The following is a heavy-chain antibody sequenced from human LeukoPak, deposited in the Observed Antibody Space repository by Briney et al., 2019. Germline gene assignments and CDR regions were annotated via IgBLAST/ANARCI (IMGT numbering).Heavy chain of an antibody. V-gene: IGHV4-59*01. J-gene: IGHJ6*03. CDR2: IYYSGYT. CDR1: GGSISSYY. CDR3: ARTTMVRGTYYMDV. Sequence: PSETLSLTCTVSGGSISSYYWSWIRQPPGRGLEGIGYIYYSGYTNYNPSLKSRVTISVDTSKNQFSLKLSSVTAADTAVYYCARTTMVRGTYYMDVWGKGTTVTISS. D-gene: IGHD3-10*01.